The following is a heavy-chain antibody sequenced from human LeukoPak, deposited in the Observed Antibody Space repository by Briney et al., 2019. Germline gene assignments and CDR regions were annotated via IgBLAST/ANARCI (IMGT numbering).Heavy chain of an antibody. J-gene: IGHJ5*02. CDR1: GFTFSSYA. V-gene: IGHV4-38-2*01. Sequence: GSLRLSCAASGFTFSSYAMSWVRQAPGKGLEWIGTIYYSGSTYYNPSLKSRVTISLDTSKNQFSLKLSSVTAADTAVYYCASALGYCSDNRCLNWFDPWGQGTLVTVSS. D-gene: IGHD2-15*01. CDR2: IYYSGST. CDR3: ASALGYCSDNRCLNWFDP.